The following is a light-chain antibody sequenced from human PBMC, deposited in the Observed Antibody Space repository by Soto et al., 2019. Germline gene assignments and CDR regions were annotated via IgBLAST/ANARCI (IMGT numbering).Light chain of an antibody. V-gene: IGKV3-11*01. CDR3: HQRSNWPLT. CDR2: DAS. CDR1: QSVSSY. Sequence: EIVLTQSPATLSLSPGERATLSCRASQSVSSYLAWYQQKHGQAPRLLIYDASNRATGIPARFSGSGSGTDFTLTISSLEPEEFAVYYCHQRSNWPLTFGGGTKVEIK. J-gene: IGKJ4*01.